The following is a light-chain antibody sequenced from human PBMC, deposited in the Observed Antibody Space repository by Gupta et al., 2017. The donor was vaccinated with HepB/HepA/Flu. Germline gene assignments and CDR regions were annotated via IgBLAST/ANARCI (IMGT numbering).Light chain of an antibody. CDR2: SNN. Sequence: QSVLTQPPSASGSPRQRVTISCSGSSSNIGSNTVNWYQQPPGTAPKLLINSNNQRPSGVPDRFSGSKSGTSAALAISGLQPEDEADYYCAAWDDSLNGRVFGTGTKVTVL. CDR3: AAWDDSLNGRV. V-gene: IGLV1-44*01. J-gene: IGLJ1*01. CDR1: SSNIGSNT.